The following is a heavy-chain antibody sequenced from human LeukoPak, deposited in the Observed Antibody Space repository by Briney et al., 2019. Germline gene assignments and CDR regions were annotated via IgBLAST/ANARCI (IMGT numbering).Heavy chain of an antibody. CDR3: ARDRTATHRGDAFDI. J-gene: IGHJ3*02. Sequence: SETLSLTCSVSGGSISGYYWTWIRQPAGKGLEWIGRVYTSGSTHYNPSLKSRVTISEDTSKNQFSLKLSSVTAADTAVYYCARDRTATHRGDAFDIGGQGTMVTVSS. CDR2: VYTSGST. D-gene: IGHD1-1*01. CDR1: GGSISGYY. V-gene: IGHV4-4*07.